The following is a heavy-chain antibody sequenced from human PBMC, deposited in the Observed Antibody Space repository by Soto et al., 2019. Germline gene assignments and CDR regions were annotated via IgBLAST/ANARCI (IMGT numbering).Heavy chain of an antibody. CDR2: INAGNGNT. CDR3: ARSIVVVTAVDY. J-gene: IGHJ4*02. D-gene: IGHD2-21*02. V-gene: IGHV1-3*05. CDR1: GYTFTSYA. Sequence: QVQLVQSGAEEKKPGASVKVSCKASGYTFTSYAMHWLRQAPGQRLEWMGWINAGNGNTKYSQKFQGRVTITRDTSASTAYMELSSLRSEDMAVYYCARSIVVVTAVDYWGQGTLVTVS.